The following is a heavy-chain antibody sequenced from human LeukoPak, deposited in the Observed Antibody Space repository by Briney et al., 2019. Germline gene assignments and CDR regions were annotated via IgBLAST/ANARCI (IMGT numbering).Heavy chain of an antibody. Sequence: GGSLRLSCAASGFTVSSNYMSWVRQAPGKGLEWVSVIYSGGSTYYADSVKGRFTISRDNSKNTLYLQMNSLRPEDTAVYYCARENSGSYYQFDCWGQGTLVTVSS. CDR3: ARENSGSYYQFDC. CDR1: GFTVSSNY. J-gene: IGHJ4*02. CDR2: IYSGGST. D-gene: IGHD1-26*01. V-gene: IGHV3-66*01.